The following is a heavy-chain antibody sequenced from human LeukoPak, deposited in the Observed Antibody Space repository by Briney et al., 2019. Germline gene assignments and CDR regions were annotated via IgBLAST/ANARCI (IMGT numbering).Heavy chain of an antibody. CDR2: IGIDSGNT. CDR1: GFTLSSYT. D-gene: IGHD5-24*01. Sequence: GGSLRLSCAASGFTLSSYTMNWVRQAPGKGLEWVSSIGIDSGNTNYADSVKGRFTISGDKAKNSLYLQMNSLRVEDTAVYYCARDYKYAFDNWGQGTLVTVSS. V-gene: IGHV3-21*01. CDR3: ARDYKYAFDN. J-gene: IGHJ4*02.